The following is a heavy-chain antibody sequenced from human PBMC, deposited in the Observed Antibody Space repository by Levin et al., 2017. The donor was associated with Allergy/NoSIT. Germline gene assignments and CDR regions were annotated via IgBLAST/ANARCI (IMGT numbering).Heavy chain of an antibody. D-gene: IGHD3-3*01. V-gene: IGHV4-34*01. Sequence: SQTLSLTCAVYGGSFSGYYWSWIRQPPGKGLEWIGEINHSGSTNYNPSLKSRVTISVDTSKNQFSLKLSSVTAADTAVYYCARRRFWSGYYISPGGFDPWGQGTLVTVSS. J-gene: IGHJ5*02. CDR1: GGSFSGYY. CDR3: ARRRFWSGYYISPGGFDP. CDR2: INHSGST.